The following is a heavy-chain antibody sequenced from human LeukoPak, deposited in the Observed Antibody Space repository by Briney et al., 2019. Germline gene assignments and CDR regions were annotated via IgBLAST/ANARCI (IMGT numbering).Heavy chain of an antibody. V-gene: IGHV4-30-4*08. CDR3: ARSSVDGYHFDY. CDR2: IYYSGST. CDR1: GGSISSGDYY. D-gene: IGHD5-24*01. J-gene: IGHJ4*02. Sequence: SETLSLTCTVSGGSISSGDYYWSWIRQPPGKGLEWIEYIYYSGSTYYNPSLKSRVTISVDTSKNQFSLKLSSVTAADTAVYYCARSSVDGYHFDYWGQGTLVTVSS.